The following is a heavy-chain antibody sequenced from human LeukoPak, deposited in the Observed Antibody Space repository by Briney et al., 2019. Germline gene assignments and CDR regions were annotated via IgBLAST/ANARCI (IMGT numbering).Heavy chain of an antibody. J-gene: IGHJ6*02. CDR2: ISRDGSST. V-gene: IGHV3-74*01. Sequence: GGSLRLSCAASGFVFSNYWMHWVRQAPGKGLLWVSRISRDGSSTSYADSVKGRLTISRDNAKNTLYLQMNSLRPEDTAVYYCARAWCSSTTCYSPYYYYGMDVWGRGTTATVSS. CDR1: GFVFSNYW. D-gene: IGHD2-2*02. CDR3: ARAWCSSTTCYSPYYYYGMDV.